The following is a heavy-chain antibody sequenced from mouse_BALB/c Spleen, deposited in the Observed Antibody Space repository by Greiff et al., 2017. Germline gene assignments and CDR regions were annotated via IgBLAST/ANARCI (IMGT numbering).Heavy chain of an antibody. D-gene: IGHD2-14*01. V-gene: IGHV5-12-2*01. CDR3: ARRRGYRYDEGYFDV. Sequence: FTISRDNAKNTLYLQMSSLKSEDTAMYYCARRRGYRYDEGYFDVWGAGTTVTVSS. J-gene: IGHJ1*01.